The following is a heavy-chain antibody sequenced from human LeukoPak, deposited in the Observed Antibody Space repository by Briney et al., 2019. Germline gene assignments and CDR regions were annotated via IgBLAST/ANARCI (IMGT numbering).Heavy chain of an antibody. D-gene: IGHD1-26*01. Sequence: SETLSLTCAVYGGSFSGYYWSWIRQPPGKGLEWIGSIYYSGSTYYNPSLKSRVTISVDTSKNQFSLKLSSVTAADTAVYYCARHGGSYYFDFDYWGQGTLVTVSS. CDR2: IYYSGST. CDR3: ARHGGSYYFDFDY. V-gene: IGHV4-34*01. J-gene: IGHJ4*02. CDR1: GGSFSGYY.